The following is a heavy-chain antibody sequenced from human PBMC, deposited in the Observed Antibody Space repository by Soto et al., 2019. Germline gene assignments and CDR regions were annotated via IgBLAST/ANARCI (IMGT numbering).Heavy chain of an antibody. Sequence: GASVKVSCKASGYTFTGYYMHWVRQAPGQGLEWMGWINPNSGGTNYAQKFQGWVTMTRDTSISTAYMELSGLRSDDTAVYYCARDYGDDYYGSGSYSSNWFDPWGQGTLVTVSS. D-gene: IGHD3-10*01. J-gene: IGHJ5*02. CDR2: INPNSGGT. CDR3: ARDYGDDYYGSGSYSSNWFDP. V-gene: IGHV1-2*04. CDR1: GYTFTGYY.